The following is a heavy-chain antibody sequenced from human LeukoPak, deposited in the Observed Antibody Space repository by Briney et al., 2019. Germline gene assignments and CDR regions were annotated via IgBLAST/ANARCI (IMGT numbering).Heavy chain of an antibody. V-gene: IGHV1-18*01. CDR1: GYTLTSYG. CDR2: ISAYNSNT. Sequence: ASVKVSCKASGYTLTSYGISWVRQAPGQGLEWMGWISAYNSNTNYAQKLQDRVTMTTDTSTSTAYMELRSLRSDDTAVYYCARDVGYGSGSYYNPYNWFDPWGQGTLVTVSS. D-gene: IGHD3-10*01. J-gene: IGHJ5*02. CDR3: ARDVGYGSGSYYNPYNWFDP.